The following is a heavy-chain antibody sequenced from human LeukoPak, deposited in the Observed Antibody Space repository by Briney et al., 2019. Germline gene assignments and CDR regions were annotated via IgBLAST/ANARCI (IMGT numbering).Heavy chain of an antibody. CDR2: IYYSGST. D-gene: IGHD6-19*01. V-gene: IGHV4-59*01. CDR1: GGSISSYY. Sequence: SETLSLTCTASGGSISSYYWSWIRQPPGKGLEWIRFIYYSGSTNYNPSLKSRVTISLDTSKNQFSLKLNSVTAADTAVYYCARDGAVAGTFLDDNWFDPWGQGTLVTVSP. CDR3: ARDGAVAGTFLDDNWFDP. J-gene: IGHJ5*02.